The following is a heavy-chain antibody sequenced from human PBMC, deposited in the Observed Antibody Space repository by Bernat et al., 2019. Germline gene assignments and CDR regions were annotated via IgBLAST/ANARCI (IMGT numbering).Heavy chain of an antibody. V-gene: IGHV4-34*01. Sequence: QVQLQQWGAGLLKPSETLSLTCAVYGGSCSGYYWSWIRQPPGKGLEWIGEINHSGSTNYNPSLKSRVTISVDTSTNQFSLKLSSVPAADTAVYYCARRRRRAIWWYYFSYLGQVTLVTVSS. CDR2: INHSGST. J-gene: IGHJ4*02. D-gene: IGHD2-15*01. CDR3: ARRRRRAIWWYYFSY. CDR1: GGSCSGYY.